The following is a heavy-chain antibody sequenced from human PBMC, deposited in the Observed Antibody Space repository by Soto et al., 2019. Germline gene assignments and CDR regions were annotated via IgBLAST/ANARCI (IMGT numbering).Heavy chain of an antibody. J-gene: IGHJ4*02. CDR2: MAPDGSNE. V-gene: IGHV3-30-3*01. Sequence: GGSLRLSCAASGFPFSRHGMNWVRQAPGKGLEWVAVMAPDGSNEYYADSVKGRFTISRDNSRNTLYLEMNSLGAEDTAAYYCARGVGNYFENWGQGTLVTVSS. CDR1: GFPFSRHG. CDR3: ARGVGNYFEN.